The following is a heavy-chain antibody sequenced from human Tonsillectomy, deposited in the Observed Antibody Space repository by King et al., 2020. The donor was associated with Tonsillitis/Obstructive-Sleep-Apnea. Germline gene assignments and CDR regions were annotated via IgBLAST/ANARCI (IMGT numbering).Heavy chain of an antibody. J-gene: IGHJ4*02. D-gene: IGHD3-22*01. Sequence: VQLVESGGGLEQPGGSLRLSCAASGFTFSSYAMSWVRQAPGKGLEWVSAISGSSGSTYFADTVKGRFTISRDNSKNTLYLQMNSLRAEDTAVYYCAKDRYYDSSGYYLPDYWGQGTLVTVSS. CDR2: ISGSSGST. CDR1: GFTFSSYA. V-gene: IGHV3-23*04. CDR3: AKDRYYDSSGYYLPDY.